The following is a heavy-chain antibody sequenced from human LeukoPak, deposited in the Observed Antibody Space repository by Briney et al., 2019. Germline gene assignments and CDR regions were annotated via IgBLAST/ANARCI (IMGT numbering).Heavy chain of an antibody. D-gene: IGHD3-10*01. CDR3: ARMSGYYGSGVESSWKELDY. CDR1: GYTFTGYY. V-gene: IGHV1-2*02. Sequence: ASVKVSCKASGYTFTGYYMHWVRQAPGQELEWMGWINPNSGGTNYAQKFQGRVTMTRDTSISTAYMELSRLRSDDTAVYYCARMSGYYGSGVESSWKELDYWGQGTLVTVSS. CDR2: INPNSGGT. J-gene: IGHJ4*02.